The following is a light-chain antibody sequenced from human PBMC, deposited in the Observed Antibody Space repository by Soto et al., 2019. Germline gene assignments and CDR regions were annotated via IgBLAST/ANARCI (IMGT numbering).Light chain of an antibody. V-gene: IGKV1-5*01. J-gene: IGKJ1*01. CDR3: QQYMSYS. Sequence: MTQSPATLSVSPGKGATLSCRASQSVRSNLAWYQQKPGTAPKLLIYHASTLESGVPSRFSGSGSGTEFTLTISSLQPDDFATYYCQQYMSYSFGQGTKVDIK. CDR1: QSVRSN. CDR2: HAS.